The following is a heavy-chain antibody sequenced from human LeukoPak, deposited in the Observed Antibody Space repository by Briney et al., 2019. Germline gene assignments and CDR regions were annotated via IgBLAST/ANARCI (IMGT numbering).Heavy chain of an antibody. Sequence: GESLKISCKGSGYTFTNYWIAWVRQMPGKGLEWMGIIYAGDSDTRYSPSFQGQVTISADRSISTAYLQWSSLKASDTAMYYCARRVDSGFSFDFWGQGTLVTVSS. CDR2: IYAGDSDT. CDR1: GYTFTNYW. CDR3: ARRVDSGFSFDF. V-gene: IGHV5-51*01. D-gene: IGHD3-22*01. J-gene: IGHJ4*02.